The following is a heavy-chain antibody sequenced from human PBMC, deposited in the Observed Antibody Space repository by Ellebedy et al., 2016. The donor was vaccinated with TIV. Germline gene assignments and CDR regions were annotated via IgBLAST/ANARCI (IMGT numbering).Heavy chain of an antibody. CDR2: IIPIFGTA. Sequence: SVKVSCXASGGTFSSYAISWVRQAPGQGLEWMGGIIPIFGTANYAQKFQGRVTITADKSTSTAYMELSSLRSEDTAVYYCARDCSYYYDSSGYCPGAFDIWGQGTMVTVSS. CDR3: ARDCSYYYDSSGYCPGAFDI. J-gene: IGHJ3*02. D-gene: IGHD3-22*01. V-gene: IGHV1-69*06. CDR1: GGTFSSYA.